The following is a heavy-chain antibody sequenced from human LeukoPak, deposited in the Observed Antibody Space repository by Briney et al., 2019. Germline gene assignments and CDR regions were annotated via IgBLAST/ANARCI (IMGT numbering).Heavy chain of an antibody. CDR2: INYSGST. V-gene: IGHV4-39*01. D-gene: IGHD5-18*01. CDR3: ARHMGLGYSYGYPYFDY. Sequence: PSETLSLTCSVSGDSISSSPEDWGWIRQPPGKGLEYIGSINYSGSTYYDPSLKGRVTISVDTSKNQFSLKLSSVTAADTAVYSCARHMGLGYSYGYPYFDYWGQGTLVPVSS. J-gene: IGHJ4*02. CDR1: GDSISSSPED.